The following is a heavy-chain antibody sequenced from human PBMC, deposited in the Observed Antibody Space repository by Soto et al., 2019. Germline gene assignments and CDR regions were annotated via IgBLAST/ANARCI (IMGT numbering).Heavy chain of an antibody. D-gene: IGHD6-13*01. V-gene: IGHV1-2*02. J-gene: IGHJ5*02. CDR2: INPNSGGT. Sequence: ASVKVSCKASGYTFTGYYMHCVRQAPGQGLEWMGWINPNSGGTNYAQNFQGRVPMTRDTSISTAYMELSRLRSDDTAVYYCAREAPVPSTWAYNWFDPWGQGTLVTVSS. CDR1: GYTFTGYY. CDR3: AREAPVPSTWAYNWFDP.